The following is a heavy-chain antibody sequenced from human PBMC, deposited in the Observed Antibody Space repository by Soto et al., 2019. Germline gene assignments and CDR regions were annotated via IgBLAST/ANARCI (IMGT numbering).Heavy chain of an antibody. D-gene: IGHD1-20*01. Sequence: AAVKVSCKASGYSFSSYGISWVRQAPGQGLEWMGWISAYNGNTNYAEKFQGRVAMTTDASTSTAYMEVRSLRSDDTAVYYCARVSSISGSRRSTPLMDCWAQGTTVTVS. V-gene: IGHV1-18*04. CDR1: GYSFSSYG. CDR2: ISAYNGNT. CDR3: ARVSSISGSRRSTPLMDC. J-gene: IGHJ6*02.